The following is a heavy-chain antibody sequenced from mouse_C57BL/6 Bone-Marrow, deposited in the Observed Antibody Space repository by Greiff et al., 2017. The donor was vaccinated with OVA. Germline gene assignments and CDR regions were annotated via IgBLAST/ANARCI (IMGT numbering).Heavy chain of an antibody. CDR3: TTLTGTPAWFAY. Sequence: VQLQQSGTVLARPGASVKMSCKTSGYTFTSYWMHWVKQRPGQGLEWIGAIYPGNSDTSYNQKFKGKAKLTAVTSASTAYMELSSLTNEDSAVYYCTTLTGTPAWFAYWGQGTLVTVSA. D-gene: IGHD4-1*01. J-gene: IGHJ3*01. CDR2: IYPGNSDT. CDR1: GYTFTSYW. V-gene: IGHV1-5*01.